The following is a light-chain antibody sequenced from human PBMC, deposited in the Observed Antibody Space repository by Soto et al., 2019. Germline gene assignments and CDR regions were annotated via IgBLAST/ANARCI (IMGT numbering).Light chain of an antibody. CDR2: DVN. V-gene: IGLV2-11*01. Sequence: ALTQPRSVSGSPGQSVTISCTGTSNDVGRYNYVSWYQQHPGKAPQLMIYDVNKRPSGVPDRFSGSKSGNTASLTISGLQAEDEADFHCCSYAGSHTYVFGTGTKVTVL. CDR3: CSYAGSHTYV. CDR1: SNDVGRYNY. J-gene: IGLJ1*01.